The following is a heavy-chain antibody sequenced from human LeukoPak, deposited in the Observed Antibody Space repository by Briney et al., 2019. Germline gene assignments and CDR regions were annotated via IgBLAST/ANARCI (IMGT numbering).Heavy chain of an antibody. Sequence: GGSLRLSCASSGFMFDEYAMHWVRQAPGKGLEWVSLINWDGTSIYYADSVKGRFTISRDNSKNSLYLQMNSLRAEDTAVYYCAKAGGSFSLRAYYFDYWGQGTLVTVSS. J-gene: IGHJ4*02. CDR2: INWDGTSI. CDR3: AKAGGSFSLRAYYFDY. D-gene: IGHD1-26*01. CDR1: GFMFDEYA. V-gene: IGHV3-43D*03.